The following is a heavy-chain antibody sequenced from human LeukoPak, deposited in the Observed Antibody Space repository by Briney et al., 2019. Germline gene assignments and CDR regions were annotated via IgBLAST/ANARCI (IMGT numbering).Heavy chain of an antibody. CDR2: IRYDGRNK. V-gene: IGHV3-30*02. J-gene: IGHJ4*02. CDR3: ANAVRLCSGLKLGYCSGGSCCNFDY. CDR1: GFTFSSYG. D-gene: IGHD2-15*01. Sequence: PGGSLRLSCSVSGFTFSSYGMHWVRQAPGKGLEWVAFIRYDGRNKYYADSVKGRFTISSDNSKNTLVPQTNSLRAEDTAVYYCANAVRLCSGLKLGYCSGGSCCNFDYWGQGTLVSVSS.